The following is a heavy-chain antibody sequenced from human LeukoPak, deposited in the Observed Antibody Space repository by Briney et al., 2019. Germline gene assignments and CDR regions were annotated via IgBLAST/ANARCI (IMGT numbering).Heavy chain of an antibody. J-gene: IGHJ5*02. CDR2: ISSSSSYT. CDR3: VGSGSYFTLNWFDP. Sequence: GGSLRLSCAASGFTFSDYYMSWIRQAPGKGLEWVSYISSSSSYTNYADSVKGRFTISRDNAKNSLYLQMNSLRAEDTAVYYCVGSGSYFTLNWFDPWGQGTLVTVSS. CDR1: GFTFSDYY. D-gene: IGHD3-10*01. V-gene: IGHV3-11*06.